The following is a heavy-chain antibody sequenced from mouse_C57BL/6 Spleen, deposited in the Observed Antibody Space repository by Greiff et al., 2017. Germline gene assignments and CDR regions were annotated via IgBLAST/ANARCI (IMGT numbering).Heavy chain of an antibody. Sequence: VQLQQSGPELVKPGASVKISCKASGYAFSSSWMNWVKQRPGKGLGWIGRIYPGDGDTNYNGKFKGKATLTADKYSSTAYMQLSSLTSEDSAVYFCAPYYYGSSMFAYWGQGTLVTVSA. V-gene: IGHV1-82*01. CDR3: APYYYGSSMFAY. D-gene: IGHD1-1*01. CDR2: IYPGDGDT. J-gene: IGHJ3*01. CDR1: GYAFSSSW.